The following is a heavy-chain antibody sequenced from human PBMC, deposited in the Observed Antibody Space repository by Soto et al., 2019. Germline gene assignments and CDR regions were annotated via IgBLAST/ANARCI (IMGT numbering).Heavy chain of an antibody. Sequence: QLQLQESGPGLVKPSETLSLTCIVSGGSISSSGYYWGWIRQPPGKGLEWIGSIYHSGSTNYNPSLKSRTTMSVDTSRNQFSLKLSSVSAADTAVYFCARHGLSITVFGVVSGPDYWGQGTLVTVSS. CDR1: GGSISSSGYY. V-gene: IGHV4-39*01. D-gene: IGHD3-3*01. CDR2: IYHSGST. CDR3: ARHGLSITVFGVVSGPDY. J-gene: IGHJ4*02.